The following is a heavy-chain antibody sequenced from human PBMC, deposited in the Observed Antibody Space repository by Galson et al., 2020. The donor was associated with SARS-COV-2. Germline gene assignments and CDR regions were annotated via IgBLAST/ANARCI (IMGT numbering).Heavy chain of an antibody. CDR1: GYSFTGYY. D-gene: IGHD2-2*01. CDR3: ATATYQLRGGLDV. CDR2: INPNGGDT. V-gene: IGHV1-2*02. J-gene: IGHJ6*02. Sequence: GESLKISCRASGYSFTGYYIHWVRQAPGQGLEWMGWINPNGGDTNYAQTFQGRVTITRDTSLSTAYMELRSLRSDDTAIYYWATATYQLRGGLDVWGQGTTVTVSS.